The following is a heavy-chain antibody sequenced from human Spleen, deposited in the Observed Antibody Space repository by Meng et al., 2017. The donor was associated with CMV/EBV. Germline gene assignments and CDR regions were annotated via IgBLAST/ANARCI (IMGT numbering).Heavy chain of an antibody. CDR3: ARDQWIDY. CDR1: GFSFNTYT. Sequence: GESLKISCAASGFSFNTYTMNWVRQAPGKGLEWVSCITTTGSSIYYADSVKGRFTISRDNAKNSLYLQMNSLRAEDTAVYYCARDQWIDYWGQGTLVTVSS. D-gene: IGHD6-19*01. CDR2: ITTTGSSI. J-gene: IGHJ4*02. V-gene: IGHV3-48*04.